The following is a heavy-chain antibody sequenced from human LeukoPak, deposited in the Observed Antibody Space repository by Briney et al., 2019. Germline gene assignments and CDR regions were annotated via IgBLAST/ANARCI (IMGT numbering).Heavy chain of an antibody. CDR1: GFTFSSYA. CDR2: ISGSGGST. Sequence: PGGSLRLSCAASGFTFSSYAMSWVRQAPGKGLEWVSAISGSGGSTYYADSVKGRFTISRDNSKYTLYLQMNSLRAEDTAVYYCAKVRSRIAAAGTSVYYFDYWGQGTLVTVSS. J-gene: IGHJ4*02. D-gene: IGHD6-13*01. CDR3: AKVRSRIAAAGTSVYYFDY. V-gene: IGHV3-23*01.